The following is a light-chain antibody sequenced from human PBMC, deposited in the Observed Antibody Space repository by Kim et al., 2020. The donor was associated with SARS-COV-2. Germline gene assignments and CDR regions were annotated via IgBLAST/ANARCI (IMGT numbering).Light chain of an antibody. CDR1: HTSGGNY. CDR3: QQYGGSPLT. Sequence: SAGERATPSGRARHTSGGNYLAWYQQTPGQAPRVLIHGASSRATGIPDRFSGSGSGTDFTLTISRLESEDFAVYYCQQYGGSPLTFGHGTQVDIK. J-gene: IGKJ1*01. V-gene: IGKV3-20*01. CDR2: GAS.